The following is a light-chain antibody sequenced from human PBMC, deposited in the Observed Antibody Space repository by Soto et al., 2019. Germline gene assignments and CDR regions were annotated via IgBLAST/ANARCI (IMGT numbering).Light chain of an antibody. CDR2: DVS. CDR1: PSDVGGYNS. Sequence: QSALTQPPSASGSPGQSVTISCTGTPSDVGGYNSVSWYQQYPGKAPKLMIYDVSKRPSGVPDRFSGCKSGNTASLTVSGLQAEDEANYYCSSYAGSNVLFGGGTKLTVL. V-gene: IGLV2-8*01. J-gene: IGLJ2*01. CDR3: SSYAGSNVL.